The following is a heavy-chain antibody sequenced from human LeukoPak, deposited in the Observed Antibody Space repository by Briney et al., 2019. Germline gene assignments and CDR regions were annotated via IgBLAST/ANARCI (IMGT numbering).Heavy chain of an antibody. CDR3: ARTSHYVGIAATIPYGIYYFDY. Sequence: ASVKVSCKASGYTFTSYGINWGRQAPGQGLEWMGWISAYNVDINYAQKLQGRVTMTTDTSTSTAYMELRSLRSDDTAVYDCARTSHYVGIAATIPYGIYYFDYWGQGTLVTVSS. CDR1: GYTFTSYG. D-gene: IGHD5-12*01. J-gene: IGHJ4*02. V-gene: IGHV1-18*01. CDR2: ISAYNVDI.